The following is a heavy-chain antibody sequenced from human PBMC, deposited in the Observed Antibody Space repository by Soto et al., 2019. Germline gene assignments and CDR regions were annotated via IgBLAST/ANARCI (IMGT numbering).Heavy chain of an antibody. CDR3: ARDPRYRSGGSCPIHAFDI. D-gene: IGHD2-15*01. Sequence: GGSLRLSCAASGFTFSSYGMHWVRQAPGKGLEWVAVIWYDGSNKYYADSVKGRFTISRDNSKNTLYLQMNSLRAEDTAVYYCARDPRYRSGGSCPIHAFDIWGQGTMVTVSS. J-gene: IGHJ3*02. V-gene: IGHV3-33*01. CDR1: GFTFSSYG. CDR2: IWYDGSNK.